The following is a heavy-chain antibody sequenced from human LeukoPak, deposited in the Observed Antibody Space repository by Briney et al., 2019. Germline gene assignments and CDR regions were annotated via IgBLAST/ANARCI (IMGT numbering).Heavy chain of an antibody. CDR3: VTQQLAPP. CDR2: IKEDGSIE. V-gene: IGHV3-7*01. D-gene: IGHD5-24*01. Sequence: PGGSLRLSCAASGFTFSNYWMSWVRQASGKGLEWVANIKEDGSIEDYVDSVKGRFTVSRDNAKNSLYLQMNSLRAEDTAVYYCVTQQLAPPWGQGTLVTVPS. J-gene: IGHJ5*02. CDR1: GFTFSNYW.